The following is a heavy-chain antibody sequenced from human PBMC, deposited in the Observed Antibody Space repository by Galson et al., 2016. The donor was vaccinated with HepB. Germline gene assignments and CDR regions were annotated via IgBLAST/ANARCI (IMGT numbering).Heavy chain of an antibody. Sequence: ETLSLTCAVYNGSFSRYYWSWIRQPPGKGLEWIGEINDSESSNFNPSLRSRVTISADTSKNQFSLKLSSVTAADTAIYYCARRASGYDYSDFDYWGQGTLVTVSS. CDR2: INDSESS. CDR1: NGSFSRYY. J-gene: IGHJ4*02. V-gene: IGHV4-34*01. D-gene: IGHD5-12*01. CDR3: ARRASGYDYSDFDY.